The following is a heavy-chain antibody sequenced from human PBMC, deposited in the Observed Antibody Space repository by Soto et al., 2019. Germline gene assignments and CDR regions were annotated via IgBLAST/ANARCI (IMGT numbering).Heavy chain of an antibody. J-gene: IGHJ4*02. D-gene: IGHD3-9*01. CDR1: GFTFNTFG. V-gene: IGHV3-48*01. CDR2: ISITSTTI. CDR3: ARDGAMTGVFDY. Sequence: LRLSCAASGFTFNTFGMNWVRQAPGKGLEWISYISITSTTIHYADSVKGRFAISRDNAKNSLYLQMDSLRVEDTAIYYCARDGAMTGVFDYWGPGTLVTVS.